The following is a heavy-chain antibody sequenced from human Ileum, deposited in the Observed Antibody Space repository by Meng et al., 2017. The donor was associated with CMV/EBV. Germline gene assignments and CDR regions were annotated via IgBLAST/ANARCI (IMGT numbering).Heavy chain of an antibody. J-gene: IGHJ4*02. CDR1: GGSINNYY. D-gene: IGHD7-27*01. Sequence: GSLRLSCTVSGGSINNYYWSWIRQPPGKGLEWIGYIYYSGITNYNPSLKSRVTISVDTSKNQFSLKLSAVTAAGTAVYYGARYSGPRASLQNWVHDYWGQGTLVTVSS. V-gene: IGHV4-59*01. CDR2: IYYSGIT. CDR3: ARYSGPRASLQNWVHDY.